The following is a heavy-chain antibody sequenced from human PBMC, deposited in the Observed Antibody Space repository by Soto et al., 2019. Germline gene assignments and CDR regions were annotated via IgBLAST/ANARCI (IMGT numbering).Heavy chain of an antibody. V-gene: IGHV4-39*01. Sequence: QLQLQESGPGLVKPSETLSLTCTVSGGSISSSSYYWGWIRQPPGKGLEWIGSIYYSGSTYYNPSLKSRVTMSVDKSKSQSALKLSSVTAADTAVYYCARTPYYDILPGLNWFDPWGQGTLVTVSS. CDR1: GGSISSSSYY. D-gene: IGHD3-9*01. CDR2: IYYSGST. J-gene: IGHJ5*02. CDR3: ARTPYYDILPGLNWFDP.